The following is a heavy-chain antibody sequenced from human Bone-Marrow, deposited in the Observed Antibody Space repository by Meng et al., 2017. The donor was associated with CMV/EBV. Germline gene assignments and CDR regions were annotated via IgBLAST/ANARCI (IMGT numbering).Heavy chain of an antibody. CDR1: GYIFTGYY. V-gene: IGHV1-8*02. D-gene: IGHD3-3*01. J-gene: IGHJ6*02. CDR2: INPNSGNT. Sequence: ASVKVSCKASGYIFTGYYMHWVRQAPGQGLEWMGWINPNSGNTGYAQKFQGRVTMTRNTSISTAYMELSSLRSEDTAVYYCARGCGSTSCYIRRYYDFWSGYYSGGYYYYGMDVWGQGTTVTVSS. CDR3: ARGCGSTSCYIRRYYDFWSGYYSGGYYYYGMDV.